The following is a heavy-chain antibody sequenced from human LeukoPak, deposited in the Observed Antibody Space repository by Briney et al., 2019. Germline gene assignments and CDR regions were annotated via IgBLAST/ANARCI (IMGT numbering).Heavy chain of an antibody. CDR3: ARGPNSNWSGLDF. D-gene: IGHD6-6*01. CDR2: ISPTGSTT. CDR1: GFTFSSYW. J-gene: IGHJ4*02. V-gene: IGHV3-74*01. Sequence: GGSLRLSCTASGFTFSSYWMHWARQLPGKGLVWVSRISPTGSTTSYADSVKGRFTVSRDNAKNTLYLQVNNLRAEDTAVYYCARGPNSNWSGLDFWGQGTLLTVSS.